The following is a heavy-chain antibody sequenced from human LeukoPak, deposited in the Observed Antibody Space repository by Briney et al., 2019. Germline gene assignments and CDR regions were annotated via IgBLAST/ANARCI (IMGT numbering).Heavy chain of an antibody. J-gene: IGHJ3*02. CDR1: GYTFTSYD. CDR3: ATPQEGDAFDI. V-gene: IGHV1-8*03. D-gene: IGHD1-14*01. Sequence: ASVKVSCKASGYTFTSYDINWVRQATGQGLEWMGWMNPNSGNTGYVQKFQGRVTITRNTSISTAYMELSSLRSEDTAVYYCATPQEGDAFDIWGQGTMVTVSS. CDR2: MNPNSGNT.